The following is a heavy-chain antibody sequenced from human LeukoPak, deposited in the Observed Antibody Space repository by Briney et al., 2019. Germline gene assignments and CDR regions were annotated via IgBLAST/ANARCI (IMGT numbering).Heavy chain of an antibody. CDR1: GFTFSSYG. CDR2: ISYDGSNK. D-gene: IGHD6-19*01. CDR3: ATGYTSGTRIDY. J-gene: IGHJ4*02. Sequence: SGGSLRLSCAASGFTFSSYGMHWVRQAPGKGLEWVAVISYDGSNKYYADSVKGRFTISRDNSKNTLYLQMNSLRAEDTAVYYCATGYTSGTRIDYWGQGTLVSVSS. V-gene: IGHV3-30*03.